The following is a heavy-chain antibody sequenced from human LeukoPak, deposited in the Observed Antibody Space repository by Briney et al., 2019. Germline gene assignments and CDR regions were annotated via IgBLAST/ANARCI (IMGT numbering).Heavy chain of an antibody. CDR3: ARVRAYGDRRFTPNFDY. D-gene: IGHD4-17*01. CDR2: INPSGGST. V-gene: IGHV1-46*01. CDR1: GYTFTSYY. Sequence: ASVKVSCKASGYTFTSYYMHWVRQAPGQGLEWMGIINPSGGSTSYAQKFQGRVTMTRDMSTSAVYMELSSLRSEDTAVYYCARVRAYGDRRFTPNFDYWGQGTLVTVSS. J-gene: IGHJ4*02.